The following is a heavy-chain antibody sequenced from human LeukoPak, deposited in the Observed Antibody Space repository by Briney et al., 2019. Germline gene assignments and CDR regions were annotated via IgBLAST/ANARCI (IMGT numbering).Heavy chain of an antibody. V-gene: IGHV3-48*02. J-gene: IGHJ3*02. Sequence: PGGSLRLSCAASGFTFSSYSMNWVRQAPGKGLEWVSYISSSSSTIYYADSVKGRFTISRDNAKNSLYLQMNSPRDEDTAVYYCARGWSDFWSGLDDAFDIWGQGTMVTVSS. CDR2: ISSSSSTI. D-gene: IGHD3-3*01. CDR1: GFTFSSYS. CDR3: ARGWSDFWSGLDDAFDI.